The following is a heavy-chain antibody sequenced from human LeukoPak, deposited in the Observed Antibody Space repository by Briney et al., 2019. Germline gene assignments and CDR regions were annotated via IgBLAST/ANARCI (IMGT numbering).Heavy chain of an antibody. CDR3: ARLDSSGPDM. Sequence: PGGSLRLSCAASGFTFSSYSMNWVRQAPGKGLEWVSSISSGSGYIYYADSVKGRFTISRDNAKNSLYLQMNSLRAEDTAVYYCARLDSSGPDMWGQGTMVTVSS. CDR2: ISSGSGYI. V-gene: IGHV3-21*01. D-gene: IGHD3-22*01. CDR1: GFTFSSYS. J-gene: IGHJ3*02.